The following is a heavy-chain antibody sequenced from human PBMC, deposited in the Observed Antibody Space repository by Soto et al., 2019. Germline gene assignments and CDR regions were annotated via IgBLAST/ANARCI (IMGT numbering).Heavy chain of an antibody. CDR3: ARERSDLPPDH. CDR1: GYTFSDYG. CDR2: ISPKNGDT. J-gene: IGHJ4*02. D-gene: IGHD1-26*01. V-gene: IGHV1-18*01. Sequence: ASVKVSCKASGYTFSDYGVSWVRQAPGQGLEWMCWISPKNGDTNYAQKFRGRVTMTADTVTSTVYLDLRSLKSDDTAVCYCARERSDLPPDHWGQGTQVTVYS.